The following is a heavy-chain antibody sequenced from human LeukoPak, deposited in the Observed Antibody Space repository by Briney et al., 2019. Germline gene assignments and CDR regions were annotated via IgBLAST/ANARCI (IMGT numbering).Heavy chain of an antibody. CDR2: IPTSGST. CDR1: GGSISSYY. J-gene: IGHJ3*01. Sequence: SETLSPTCTVSGGSISSYYWSWIRQPPGKGLEWIGHIPTSGSTNYNPSLKSRVTISPDTSKNRFSLKLTSATAADTAVYYCARLHSSYYDFWSGYLAFDFWGQGTMVTVSS. CDR3: ARLHSSYYDFWSGYLAFDF. D-gene: IGHD3-3*01. V-gene: IGHV4-4*09.